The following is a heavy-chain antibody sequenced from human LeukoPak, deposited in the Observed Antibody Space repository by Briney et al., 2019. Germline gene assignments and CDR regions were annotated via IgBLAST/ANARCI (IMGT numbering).Heavy chain of an antibody. V-gene: IGHV3-66*01. CDR1: GFTVSSNY. J-gene: IGHJ4*02. CDR3: ARARWSSSWYYFDY. D-gene: IGHD6-13*01. CDR2: IYSGGST. Sequence: AGGSLRLSCAASGFTVSSNYMSWVRQAPGKGLEWVSIIYSGGSTYYADSVKGRFTISRDNSKNTLYLQMNSLRAEDTAVYYCARARWSSSWYYFDYWGQGTLVTVSS.